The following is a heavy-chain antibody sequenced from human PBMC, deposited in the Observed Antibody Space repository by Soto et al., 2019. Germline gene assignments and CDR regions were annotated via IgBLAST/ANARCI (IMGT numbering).Heavy chain of an antibody. Sequence: EVQLVQSGAEVKKPGESLRISCKGSGYSFTRYWISWVRQMSGKGLEWMGRIDPSDSYTNYSPSFQGHVTISADKSISTAYLQWSSLKASDTAMYYCARPDGDYPRDYYYYYGMDVWGQGTTVTVSS. CDR2: IDPSDSYT. CDR1: GYSFTRYW. D-gene: IGHD4-17*01. V-gene: IGHV5-10-1*03. CDR3: ARPDGDYPRDYYYYYGMDV. J-gene: IGHJ6*02.